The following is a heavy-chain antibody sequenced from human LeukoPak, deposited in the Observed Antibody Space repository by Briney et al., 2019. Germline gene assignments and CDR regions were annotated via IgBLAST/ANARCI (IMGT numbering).Heavy chain of an antibody. V-gene: IGHV1-69*05. CDR1: GGTLSSYA. D-gene: IGHD4-17*01. Sequence: SVKVSCKASGGTLSSYAISWVRQAPGQGLEWMGRIIPIFGTANYAQKFQGRVTITTDESTSTAYMELSSLISEDTAVYYCARDRLRRYFDYWGQGTLVTVSS. CDR3: ARDRLRRYFDY. CDR2: IIPIFGTA. J-gene: IGHJ4*02.